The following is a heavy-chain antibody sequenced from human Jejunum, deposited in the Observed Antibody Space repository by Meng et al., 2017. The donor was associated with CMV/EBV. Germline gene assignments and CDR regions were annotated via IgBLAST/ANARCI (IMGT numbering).Heavy chain of an antibody. CDR1: FDSYA. CDR3: AKVSTVAYGPGSFFDH. Sequence: FDSYALTWVRRSPGKGLEWVSGFGAKGDYINYADSVKGRFTISRDNSKNTLYMQMKSLRAEDTALYYCAKVSTVAYGPGSFFDHWGQGTPVTVSS. V-gene: IGHV3-23*01. D-gene: IGHD3-10*01. CDR2: FGAKGDYI. J-gene: IGHJ4*02.